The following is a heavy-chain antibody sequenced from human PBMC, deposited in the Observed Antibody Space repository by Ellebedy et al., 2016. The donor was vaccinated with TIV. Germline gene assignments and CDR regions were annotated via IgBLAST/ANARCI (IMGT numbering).Heavy chain of an antibody. CDR3: ARGADGDYSPDY. J-gene: IGHJ4*02. V-gene: IGHV3-13*01. CDR1: GFTFSRHD. Sequence: GESLKISCAASGFTFSRHDMHWVRQATGKGLEWVSVIGIGGDTYYPGSVTGRFIISRENAKNSSYLQMNSLRAEDTAVYYCARGADGDYSPDYWGLGTLVTVSP. CDR2: IGIGGDT. D-gene: IGHD4-17*01.